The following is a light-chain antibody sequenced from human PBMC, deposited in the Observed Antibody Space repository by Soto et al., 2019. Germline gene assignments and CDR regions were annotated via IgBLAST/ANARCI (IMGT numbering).Light chain of an antibody. J-gene: IGKJ2*01. CDR1: QSITTH. CDR2: AAS. V-gene: IGKV1-39*01. CDR3: QQSYSTPTPPT. Sequence: DIQMTQSPSSLSASVGDRVTMTCRASQSITTHVNWYQQKPGKAPKLLIYAASILQSGVPSRFSGSGSGTDFTFTISSLQPEDFATYFCQQSYSTPTPPTFGQGTKVEIK.